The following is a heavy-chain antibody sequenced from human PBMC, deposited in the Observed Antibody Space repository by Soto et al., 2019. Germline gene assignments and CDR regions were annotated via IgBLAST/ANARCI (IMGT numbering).Heavy chain of an antibody. CDR1: GYTFTGYY. CDR3: ARVPRGVVVVPAAFDY. J-gene: IGHJ4*02. Sequence: ASVKVSCKASGYTFTGYYMHWLRQAPGQGLEWMGWINPNSGGTNYAQKFQGRVTMTRDTSISTAYMELSRLRSDDTAVYYCARVPRGVVVVPAAFDYWGQGTLVTVSS. V-gene: IGHV1-2*02. CDR2: INPNSGGT. D-gene: IGHD2-2*01.